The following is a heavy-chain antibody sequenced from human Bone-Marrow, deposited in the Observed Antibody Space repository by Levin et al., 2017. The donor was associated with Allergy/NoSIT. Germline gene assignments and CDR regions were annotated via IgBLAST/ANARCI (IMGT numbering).Heavy chain of an antibody. D-gene: IGHD3-10*01. Sequence: GGSLRLSCEASGFTFSNYVIHWVRQAPGKGWEWVAMITYDGSKGYYADSVKGRFTISRDNSKNILYLQMNSLRVEDTAVYYGAEDYDGSKTYSTGMDGWGQGTTVTVSS. J-gene: IGHJ6*02. CDR1: GFTFSNYV. V-gene: IGHV3-30*18. CDR3: AEDYDGSKTYSTGMDG. CDR2: ITYDGSKG.